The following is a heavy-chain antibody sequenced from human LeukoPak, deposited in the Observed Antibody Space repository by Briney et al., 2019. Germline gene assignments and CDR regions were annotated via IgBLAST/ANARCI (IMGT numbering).Heavy chain of an antibody. D-gene: IGHD4-17*01. CDR3: ARGTTVTTRGAFDI. Sequence: SGGSLRLSCAASGFTFNNFEMNWVRQPPGKGLEWIGEINHSGSTNYNPSLKSRVTISVDTSKNQFSLKLSSVTAADTAVYYCARGTTVTTRGAFDIWGQGTMVTVSS. V-gene: IGHV4-34*01. CDR2: INHSGST. CDR1: GFTFNNFE. J-gene: IGHJ3*02.